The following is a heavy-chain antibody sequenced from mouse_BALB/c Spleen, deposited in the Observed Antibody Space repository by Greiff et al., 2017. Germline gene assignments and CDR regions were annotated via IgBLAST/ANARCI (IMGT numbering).Heavy chain of an antibody. CDR1: GFSLTDYG. J-gene: IGHJ1*01. V-gene: IGHV2-6-5*01. Sequence: VKVEESGPGLVAPSQSLSITCTVSGFSLTDYGVSWIRQPPGKGLEWLGVIWGGGSTYYNSALKSRLSISKDNSKSQVFLKMNSLQTDDTAMYYCAKPPYRYDDEDWYFDVWGAGTTVTVSS. D-gene: IGHD2-14*01. CDR3: AKPPYRYDDEDWYFDV. CDR2: IWGGGST.